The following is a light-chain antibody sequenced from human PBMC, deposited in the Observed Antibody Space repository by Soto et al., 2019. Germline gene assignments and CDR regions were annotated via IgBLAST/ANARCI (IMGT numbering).Light chain of an antibody. V-gene: IGKV3-11*01. CDR3: QQCSTSPLT. CDR1: QSVSSY. J-gene: IGKJ4*01. Sequence: EIVLTQSPATLSLSPGERATLSCRASQSVSSYLAWYQQKPGQAPRLLIYDASNRATGIPARFSGSGSATDFTLTIARLEPEDFAVYYCQQCSTSPLTFGGGTKVDIK. CDR2: DAS.